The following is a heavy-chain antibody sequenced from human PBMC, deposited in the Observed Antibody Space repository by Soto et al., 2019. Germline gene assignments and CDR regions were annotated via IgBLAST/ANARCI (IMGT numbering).Heavy chain of an antibody. CDR3: SRESGMNGMDV. CDR2: INSDGSVT. CDR1: GFTFSTYW. V-gene: IGHV3-74*01. J-gene: IGHJ6*02. Sequence: EVQLVESGGGLVQRGGSLRLSCAASGFTFSTYWVHWVRQVPGKGLVWVSRINSDGSVTNYADSVKGRFTISRDNAKSTAFLQMDSLRAEDTAVYYCSRESGMNGMDVWGQGTTVTVSS.